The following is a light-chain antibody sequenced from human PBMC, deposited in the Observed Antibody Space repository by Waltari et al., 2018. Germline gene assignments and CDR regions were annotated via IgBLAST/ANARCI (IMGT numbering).Light chain of an antibody. J-gene: IGLJ3*02. CDR1: SSDVGDYDP. V-gene: IGLV2-8*01. CDR2: EVV. CDR3: SSYAGNNVLM. Sequence: QSALTQPPSASGSPGQSVTISCPGPSSDVGDYDPFPWYQQYPGKAPNSLLFEVVKRPSGVPNRFSGSKSGNTAFLTVSGLQLEDEAFYSCSSYAGNNVLMFGGGTELTVL.